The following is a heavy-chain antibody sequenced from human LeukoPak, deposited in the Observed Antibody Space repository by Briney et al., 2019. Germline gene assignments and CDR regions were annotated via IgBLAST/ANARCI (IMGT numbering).Heavy chain of an antibody. J-gene: IGHJ6*03. D-gene: IGHD6-6*01. CDR1: GFTFSSYE. CDR2: ISSSGSTI. V-gene: IGHV3-48*03. CDR3: ASVPSPPYYYYYMDV. Sequence: GGSLRLSCAASGFTFSSYEMNWVRQAPGKGLEWVSYISSSGSTIYYADSVKGRFTISRDNAKDSLYLQMNSLRAEDTAVYYCASVPSPPYYYYYMDVWGQGTTVIVSS.